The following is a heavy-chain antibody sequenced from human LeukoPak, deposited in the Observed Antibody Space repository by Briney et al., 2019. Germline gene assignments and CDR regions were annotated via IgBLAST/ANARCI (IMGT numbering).Heavy chain of an antibody. CDR3: ARDQLYSYATYGMDV. J-gene: IGHJ6*02. Sequence: GGSLRLSCAASGFTFSSYAMNWVRQAPGKGLEWVSSISSSSSYIYYADSVKGRFTISRDNAKNSLYLQMNSLRAEDTAVYYCARDQLYSYATYGMDVWGQGTTVTVAS. CDR1: GFTFSSYA. D-gene: IGHD5-18*01. CDR2: ISSSSSYI. V-gene: IGHV3-21*01.